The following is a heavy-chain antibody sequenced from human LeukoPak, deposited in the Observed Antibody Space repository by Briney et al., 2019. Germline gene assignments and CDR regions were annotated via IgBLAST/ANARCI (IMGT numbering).Heavy chain of an antibody. CDR2: MNSNSGNT. Sequence: ASVKVYCKAYGYTFTSYDINWVRQATGQGIEWMGWMNSNSGNTGYAQKFQGRVTMTRNTSISTAYMELGSLRSKDTAVYYCARWYSSSHNENWGQGTLVTVSS. V-gene: IGHV1-8*01. D-gene: IGHD6-13*01. CDR3: ARWYSSSHNEN. J-gene: IGHJ4*02. CDR1: GYTFTSYD.